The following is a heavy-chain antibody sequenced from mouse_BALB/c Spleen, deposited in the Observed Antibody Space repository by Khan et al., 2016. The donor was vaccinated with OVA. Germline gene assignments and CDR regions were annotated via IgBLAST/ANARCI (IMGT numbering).Heavy chain of an antibody. D-gene: IGHD1-1*01. CDR3: VNHGSSSAWFTY. Sequence: QVQLQQSGAALAKPGASVKMSCKASGYTFTSYWMHWVKQRPGQGLEWIGYIDPSTDYTEYNQKFRDKATLTVDKSSTTVYMQLTSLTSEDSAVYYCVNHGSSSAWFTYWGQGTLVTVSA. CDR2: IDPSTDYT. CDR1: GYTFTSYW. V-gene: IGHV1-7*01. J-gene: IGHJ3*01.